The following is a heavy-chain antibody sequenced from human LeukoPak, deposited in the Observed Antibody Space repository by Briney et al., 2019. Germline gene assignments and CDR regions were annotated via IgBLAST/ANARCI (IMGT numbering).Heavy chain of an antibody. CDR3: ARDGQIAARPVVGFDY. D-gene: IGHD6-6*01. Sequence: ASVKVSCKASGYTFTDYYINWIRQAPGQGLEWMGWISAYNGNTNYAQKLQGRVTMTTDTSTSTAYMELRSLRSDDTAVYYCARDGQIAARPVVGFDYWGQGTLVTVSS. V-gene: IGHV1-18*04. J-gene: IGHJ4*02. CDR1: GYTFTDYY. CDR2: ISAYNGNT.